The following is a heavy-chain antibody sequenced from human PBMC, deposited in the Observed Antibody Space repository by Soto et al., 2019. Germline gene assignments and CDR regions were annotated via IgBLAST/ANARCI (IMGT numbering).Heavy chain of an antibody. J-gene: IGHJ4*02. CDR2: ISAYNGNT. V-gene: IGHV1-18*01. CDR3: ARERPAAEY. CDR1: GYTFTSYG. Sequence: QVQLVQSGAEVKQPGASVKVSCKASGYTFTSYGISWVRQAPAQGLEWMGWISAYNGNTNYAQKLQGRVTMTPDTSTSTRYMELRCVRSVDTGVYYCARERPAAEYWGQGTLVTVSS.